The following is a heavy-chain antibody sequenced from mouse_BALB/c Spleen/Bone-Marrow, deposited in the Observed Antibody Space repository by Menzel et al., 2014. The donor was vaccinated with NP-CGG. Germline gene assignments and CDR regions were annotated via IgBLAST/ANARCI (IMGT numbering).Heavy chain of an antibody. CDR1: GYTFTSYW. Sequence: LVESGAELARPGASVKLSCKASGYTFTSYWMQWVKQRPGQGLEWIGAIYPGDGDTRYTQKFKGKATLTADKSSSTAYMQLSSLASEDYAVYYCARGFPVDYWGQGTTLTVTS. CDR3: ARGFPVDY. V-gene: IGHV1-87*01. J-gene: IGHJ2*01. CDR2: IYPGDGDT.